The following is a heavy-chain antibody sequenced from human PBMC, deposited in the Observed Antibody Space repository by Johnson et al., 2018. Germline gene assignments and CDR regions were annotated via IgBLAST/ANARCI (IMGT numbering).Heavy chain of an antibody. Sequence: VQLVESGGGLVQPGGSPKLSCAASGFTFSGSAMHWVRQASGKGLEWVGRIRSKANSYATAYAASVKGRFTIPRDNAKNSLYLQMNSLRAEDTAVYYCAREAGSELLWFGELSNYYYYMDVWGKGTTVTVSS. CDR1: GFTFSGSA. CDR3: AREAGSELLWFGELSNYYYYMDV. D-gene: IGHD3-10*01. V-gene: IGHV3-73*01. J-gene: IGHJ6*03. CDR2: IRSKANSYAT.